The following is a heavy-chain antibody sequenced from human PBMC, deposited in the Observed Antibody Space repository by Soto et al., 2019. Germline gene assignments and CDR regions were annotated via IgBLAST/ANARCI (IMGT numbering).Heavy chain of an antibody. CDR3: ATEGQMSSVSDWAEYFEY. V-gene: IGHV3-15*01. D-gene: IGHD6-19*01. CDR1: GFTFSHVW. CDR2: IKRKSDGETT. J-gene: IGHJ4*02. Sequence: ESGGGLVEPGGSLRLSCAASGFTFSHVWMTWVRQAPGKGLEWVARIKRKSDGETTDYAAAVKGRFTISRNDSKNTLYLQINSLKTEYTAVYYCATEGQMSSVSDWAEYFEYWGQGTLVTVSS.